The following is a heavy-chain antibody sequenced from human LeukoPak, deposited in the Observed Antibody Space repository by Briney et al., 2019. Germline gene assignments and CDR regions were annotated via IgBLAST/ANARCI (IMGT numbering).Heavy chain of an antibody. V-gene: IGHV1-2*02. CDR3: ARGPGGYSSSWYVNY. CDR1: GYTFTGYY. D-gene: IGHD6-13*01. J-gene: IGHJ4*02. CDR2: INPNSGDT. Sequence: GASVNVSCKASGYTFTGYYIHWVRQAPGQGLEWMGWINPNSGDTNYAQKFQGRVTVTRDTSITTAYMGLGRLNSDDTAMYYCARGPGGYSSSWYVNYWGQGTLVTVSS.